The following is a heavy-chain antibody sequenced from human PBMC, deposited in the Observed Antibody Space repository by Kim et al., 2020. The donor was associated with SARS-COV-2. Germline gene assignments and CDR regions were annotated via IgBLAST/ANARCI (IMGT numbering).Heavy chain of an antibody. V-gene: IGHV3-23*01. Sequence: GSTYYADSVQRRFTITRDNPKNTLYLQMNSLRAGDTAVYYCAKDLLGGGYWGQGTLVTVSS. CDR3: AKDLLGGGY. CDR2: GST. D-gene: IGHD3-10*01. J-gene: IGHJ4*02.